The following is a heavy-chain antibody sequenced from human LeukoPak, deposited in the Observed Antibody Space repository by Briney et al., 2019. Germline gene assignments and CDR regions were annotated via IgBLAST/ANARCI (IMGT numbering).Heavy chain of an antibody. Sequence: PGGSLRLSCAASGFTFSNAWMSWVRQAPGKGLEWVANMRPDGGQIYYMDSVKGRFTISRDNGKNSLYLQMNSLRVEDTAIYYCARGLRESPNLFDPWGQGTLVTVSS. V-gene: IGHV3-7*01. CDR2: MRPDGGQI. J-gene: IGHJ5*02. D-gene: IGHD3-10*01. CDR1: GFTFSNAW. CDR3: ARGLRESPNLFDP.